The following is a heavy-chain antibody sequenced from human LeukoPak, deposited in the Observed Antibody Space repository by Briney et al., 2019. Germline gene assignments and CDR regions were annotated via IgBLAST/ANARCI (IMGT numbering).Heavy chain of an antibody. J-gene: IGHJ4*02. CDR3: ARQDGVRVFEY. D-gene: IGHD3-10*01. Sequence: PGESLRLSCAASGFTFSNYFLNWVRQAPGKGLEWLAVISYDGDITYYRDSVKGRFTISRDNSKHTLYLQLSSLTTEDTAVYFCARQDGVRVFEYWGQGTLVAV. CDR2: ISYDGDIT. V-gene: IGHV3-30-3*01. CDR1: GFTFSNYF.